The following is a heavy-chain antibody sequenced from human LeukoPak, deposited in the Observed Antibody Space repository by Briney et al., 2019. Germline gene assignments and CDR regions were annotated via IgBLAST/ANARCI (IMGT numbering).Heavy chain of an antibody. D-gene: IGHD2-15*01. CDR2: INHSGST. V-gene: IGHV4-34*01. Sequence: SETLSLTCAVYGGSFSGYYWSWIRQPPGKGLEWIGEINHSGSTNYNPSLKSRVTISVDTSKNQFSLKLSSVTAADTAVYYCARALGYRSGGSCYWPYYYYGMDVWGQGTTVTVSS. J-gene: IGHJ6*02. CDR3: ARALGYRSGGSCYWPYYYYGMDV. CDR1: GGSFSGYY.